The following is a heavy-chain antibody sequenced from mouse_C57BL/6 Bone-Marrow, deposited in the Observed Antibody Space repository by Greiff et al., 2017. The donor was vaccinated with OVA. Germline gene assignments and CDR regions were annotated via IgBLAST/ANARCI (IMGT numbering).Heavy chain of an antibody. D-gene: IGHD1-1*01. CDR3: ARGASYGPPFAY. CDR1: GYSFTGYF. V-gene: IGHV1-20*01. Sequence: VQLQQSGPELVKPGDSVKISCKASGYSFTGYFMNWVMQSHGKSLEWIGRINPYNGDTFYNQKFKGKATLTVDKSSSTAHMELRSLTSEDSAVYYCARGASYGPPFAYWGQGTLVTVSA. CDR2: INPYNGDT. J-gene: IGHJ3*01.